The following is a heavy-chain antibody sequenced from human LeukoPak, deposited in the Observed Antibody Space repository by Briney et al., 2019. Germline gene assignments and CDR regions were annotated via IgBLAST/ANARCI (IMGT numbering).Heavy chain of an antibody. CDR2: INPSGGST. D-gene: IGHD6-19*01. CDR1: GYTFTSYY. J-gene: IGHJ4*02. CDR3: ARAETGYSSGWYMGY. V-gene: IGHV1-46*01. Sequence: GASVKVSCKASGYTFTSYYMHWVRQAPGQGLEWMGIINPSGGSTSYAQKFQGRVTMTRDMSTSIVYMELSSLRSEDTAVYYCARAETGYSSGWYMGYWGQGTLVTVSS.